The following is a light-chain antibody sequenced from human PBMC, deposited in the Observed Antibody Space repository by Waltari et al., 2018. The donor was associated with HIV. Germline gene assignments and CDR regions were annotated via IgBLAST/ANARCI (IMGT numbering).Light chain of an antibody. CDR2: VNS. CDR1: SSNLGAGFA. Sequence: SFLPHPPSVSGSPGPLVPTPPPRSSSNLGAGFALHWYQHPPGTAPQLLIYVNSNRPSGVPDRFSGSKSGTSASLASTGLQAEDEADYYCQSYDASLSGVIFGGGTELTVL. V-gene: IGLV1-40*01. CDR3: QSYDASLSGVI. J-gene: IGLJ2*01.